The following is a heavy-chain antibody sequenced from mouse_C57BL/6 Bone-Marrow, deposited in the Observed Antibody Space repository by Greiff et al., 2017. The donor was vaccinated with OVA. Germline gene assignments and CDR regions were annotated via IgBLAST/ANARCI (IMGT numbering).Heavy chain of an antibody. J-gene: IGHJ3*01. Sequence: EVNVVESGGDLVKPGGSLKLSCAASGFTFSSYGMSWVRQTPDKRLEWVATISSGGSYTYYPDSVKGRFTISRDNAKNTLYLQMSSLKSEDTAMYYCARDYYGSSSAYWGQGTLVTVSA. CDR3: ARDYYGSSSAY. D-gene: IGHD1-1*01. V-gene: IGHV5-6*01. CDR1: GFTFSSYG. CDR2: ISSGGSYT.